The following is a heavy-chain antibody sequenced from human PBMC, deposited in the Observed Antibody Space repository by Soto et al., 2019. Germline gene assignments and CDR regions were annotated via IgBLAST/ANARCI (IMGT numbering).Heavy chain of an antibody. J-gene: IGHJ4*02. D-gene: IGHD3-9*01. Sequence: SETLSLTCTVSGGSIIRYYWSWIRQPPGKGLEWIGYIYYSGSTNYNPSLKSRVTISVDTSKNQFSLKLSSVTAADTAVYYCARGNYDILTGYYTFDYWGQGTLVTVSS. CDR3: ARGNYDILTGYYTFDY. CDR1: GGSIIRYY. V-gene: IGHV4-59*01. CDR2: IYYSGST.